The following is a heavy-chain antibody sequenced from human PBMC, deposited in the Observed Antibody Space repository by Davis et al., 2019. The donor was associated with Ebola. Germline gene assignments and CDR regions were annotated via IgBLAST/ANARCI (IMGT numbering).Heavy chain of an antibody. CDR1: GLTFSAYG. D-gene: IGHD3-16*01. V-gene: IGHV3-30*03. CDR2: ISYDGSKK. J-gene: IGHJ4*02. Sequence: GESLKISCEASGLTFSAYGMHWVRQAPGKGLEWIAFISYDGSKKFFAESVKGRITTSRDNSKSTLYLQIDSLSPHDTAVYYCARGPWEFGGVAVPCLVNWGQGTLVTVSS. CDR3: ARGPWEFGGVAVPCLVN.